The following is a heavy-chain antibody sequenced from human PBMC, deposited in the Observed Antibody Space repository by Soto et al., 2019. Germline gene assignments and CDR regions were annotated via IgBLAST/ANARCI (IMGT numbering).Heavy chain of an antibody. Sequence: SQTLSLTCVISGDSVSSNSAAWNWIRLSPSRGLEWLARTYYRSRWYNDYAVSVRSRITVNPDTSKNQFSLQLTSVTPEDTAVYYCAGTTSHQWYCMDVWVKGTTVTVSS. CDR3: AGTTSHQWYCMDV. D-gene: IGHD1-7*01. CDR2: TYYRSRWYN. V-gene: IGHV6-1*01. J-gene: IGHJ6*03. CDR1: GDSVSSNSAA.